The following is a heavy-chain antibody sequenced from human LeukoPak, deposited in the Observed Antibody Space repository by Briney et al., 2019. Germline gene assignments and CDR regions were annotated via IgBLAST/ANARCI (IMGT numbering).Heavy chain of an antibody. CDR2: INHSGST. J-gene: IGHJ4*02. CDR1: GGSFSGYY. CDR3: ARRPLYSYGPNDY. V-gene: IGHV4-34*01. D-gene: IGHD5-18*01. Sequence: SKPLSLTCAVYGGSFSGYYWSWIRQPPGKGLEWIGEINHSGSTNYNPSLKSRVTISVDTSKNHFSLRLSSVTAADTAVYYCARRPLYSYGPNDYWGQGTLVTVSS.